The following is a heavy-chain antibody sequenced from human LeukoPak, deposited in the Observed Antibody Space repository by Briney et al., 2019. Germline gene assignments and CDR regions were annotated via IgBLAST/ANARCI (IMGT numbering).Heavy chain of an antibody. J-gene: IGHJ4*02. D-gene: IGHD4-17*01. CDR2: INPNSGGT. CDR3: ARGGDYMN. Sequence: ASVKVSCKASGYTFISYGITWVRQAPGQGLEWMGWINPNSGGTNYAQKFQGRVTMTRDTSISTAYMELSRLRSDDTAVYYCARGGDYMNWGQGTLVTVSS. V-gene: IGHV1-2*02. CDR1: GYTFISYG.